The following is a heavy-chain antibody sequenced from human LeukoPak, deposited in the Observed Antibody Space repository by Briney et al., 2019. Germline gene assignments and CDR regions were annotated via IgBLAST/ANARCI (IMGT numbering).Heavy chain of an antibody. CDR3: AKRDHYGWFFFDY. Sequence: GGSLRLSCAASGFTFSSYWMSWVRQAPGKGLEWVANIKQDGSEKYYVDSVKGRFTISRDNAKNSLYLQMNSLRAEDTAVYYCAKRDHYGWFFFDYWGQGNLVAVSS. D-gene: IGHD6-19*01. CDR1: GFTFSSYW. J-gene: IGHJ4*02. CDR2: IKQDGSEK. V-gene: IGHV3-7*01.